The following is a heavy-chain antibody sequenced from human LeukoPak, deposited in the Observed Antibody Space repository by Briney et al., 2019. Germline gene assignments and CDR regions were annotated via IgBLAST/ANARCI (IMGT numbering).Heavy chain of an antibody. CDR3: VREVTMVRGVITFYHYNGMDV. J-gene: IGHJ6*02. CDR1: GYTFTSYG. D-gene: IGHD3-10*01. Sequence: ASVKVSCKASGYTFTSYGISWVRQAPGQGLEWMGWISAYNGYTNYAQNFQGRVTMTTDASTSTAYMELRSLRSDDTAVYYCVREVTMVRGVITFYHYNGMDVWGQGTAVTVSS. CDR2: ISAYNGYT. V-gene: IGHV1-18*01.